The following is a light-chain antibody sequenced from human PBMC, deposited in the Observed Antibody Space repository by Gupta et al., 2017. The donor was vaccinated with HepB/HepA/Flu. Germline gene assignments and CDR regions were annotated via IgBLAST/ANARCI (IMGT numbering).Light chain of an antibody. V-gene: IGKV2-28*01. CDR3: RQALQTPRT. CDR1: QSLLHSNGYNY. Sequence: DIVMTQSPLSLPVTPGEPASISCRSSQSLLHSNGYNYLDWYLQKPGQSPQLLIYLGSNRASGVPDRFSGSGSGTDFTLKISTVEAEDVGLYYCRQALQTPRTFGQGTXLEIK. J-gene: IGKJ2*01. CDR2: LGS.